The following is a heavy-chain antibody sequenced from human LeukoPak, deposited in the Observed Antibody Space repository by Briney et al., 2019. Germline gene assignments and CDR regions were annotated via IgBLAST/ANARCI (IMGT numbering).Heavy chain of an antibody. CDR2: IKSDGSST. CDR3: ASRGVVTGAFDI. V-gene: IGHV3-74*01. CDR1: GLTFSSYW. Sequence: GGSLRLSCAASGLTFSSYWMHWVRQAPGKGLVWVSRIKSDGSSTSYADSVKGRFTISRDNAKNTLYLQMNSLRAEDTAAYYCASRGVVTGAFDIWGQGTMVTVSS. D-gene: IGHD4-23*01. J-gene: IGHJ3*02.